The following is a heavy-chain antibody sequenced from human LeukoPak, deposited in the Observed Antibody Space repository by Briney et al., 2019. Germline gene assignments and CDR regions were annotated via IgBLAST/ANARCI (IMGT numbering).Heavy chain of an antibody. Sequence: GGSLRLSCAAFAFTFSSYGMHWVRQAPGKGLEWVAFIRYDGSNKYYADSVKGRFTISRDNSKNTLYLQMNSLRAEDTAVYYCARPAGYDFAFDIWGQGTMVTVSS. CDR1: AFTFSSYG. V-gene: IGHV3-30*02. D-gene: IGHD5-12*01. J-gene: IGHJ3*02. CDR2: IRYDGSNK. CDR3: ARPAGYDFAFDI.